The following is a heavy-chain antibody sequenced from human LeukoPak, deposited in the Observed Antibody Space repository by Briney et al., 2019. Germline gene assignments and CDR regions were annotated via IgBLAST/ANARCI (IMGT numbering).Heavy chain of an antibody. V-gene: IGHV2-5*02. Sequence: SGPTLVNPTQTLRLTCTFSGFSLGTSGGGVGCICRPPGKALEWLATSYWDDDPRYRPSLKSMLTITKDTSKNQVVLTMTNIDPLDTATCYCAHKPIIDCWSGYASWLDPRGAGPLVTVSS. D-gene: IGHD3-3*01. CDR3: AHKPIIDCWSGYASWLDP. J-gene: IGHJ5*02. CDR1: GFSLGTSGGG. CDR2: SYWDDDP.